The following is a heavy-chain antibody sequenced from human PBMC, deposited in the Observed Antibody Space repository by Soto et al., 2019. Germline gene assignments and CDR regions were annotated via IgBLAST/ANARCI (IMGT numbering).Heavy chain of an antibody. Sequence: QVQLQESGPGLVKPSQTLSLTCSVSGGSISSGDYYWSWIRQPPGKGLEWIAYIYYSGIIYYNPSLKSRRTMARDTSKNQFFLNLDSVTAADTAVYYCAREVGEVDYSSSSDAFDIWGQGTMVTVSS. V-gene: IGHV4-30-4*01. CDR3: AREVGEVDYSSSSDAFDI. CDR2: IYYSGII. J-gene: IGHJ3*02. D-gene: IGHD6-6*01. CDR1: GGSISSGDYY.